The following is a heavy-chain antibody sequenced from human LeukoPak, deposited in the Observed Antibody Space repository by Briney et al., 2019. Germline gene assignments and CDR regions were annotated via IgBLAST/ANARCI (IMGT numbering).Heavy chain of an antibody. D-gene: IGHD4-17*01. CDR2: IYPGDSDT. V-gene: IGHV5-51*01. Sequence: GESLKISGKGSGYSFTSYWIGWVRQMAGKGLEWMAIIYPGDSDTRYNPSFQGQVTISADKSISTAYLQWSSLKASDTAMYYCARILHGDPGLFENRGQGTLVTVSS. J-gene: IGHJ4*02. CDR1: GYSFTSYW. CDR3: ARILHGDPGLFEN.